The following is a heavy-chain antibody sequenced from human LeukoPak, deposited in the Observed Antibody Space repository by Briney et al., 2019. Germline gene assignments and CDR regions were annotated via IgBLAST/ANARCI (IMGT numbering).Heavy chain of an antibody. CDR1: GFTFSSYS. J-gene: IGHJ4*02. D-gene: IGHD2-2*01. Sequence: GGSLRLSCAASGFTFSSYSMNWVRQAPGKGLEWVSSISSSSSYIYYADSVKGRFTISRDNAKNSLYLQMNSLRAEDTAVYYCARAQIPYCSSTSCYSDYWGQGTLVTVSS. V-gene: IGHV3-21*04. CDR3: ARAQIPYCSSTSCYSDY. CDR2: ISSSSSYI.